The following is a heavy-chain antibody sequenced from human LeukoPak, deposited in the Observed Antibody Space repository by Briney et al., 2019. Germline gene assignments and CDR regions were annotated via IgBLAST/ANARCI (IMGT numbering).Heavy chain of an antibody. CDR1: GGSFSGYY. J-gene: IGHJ4*02. CDR2: INHSGST. Sequence: PSETLSLTCAVYGGSFSGYYWSWIRQPPGKGLEWIGEINHSGSTNYNPSLKSRVTISVDTSKNQFSLKLSSVTAADTAVYYCARGKNYYGSGSYGHFDYWGQGTLVTVSS. D-gene: IGHD3-10*01. CDR3: ARGKNYYGSGSYGHFDY. V-gene: IGHV4-34*01.